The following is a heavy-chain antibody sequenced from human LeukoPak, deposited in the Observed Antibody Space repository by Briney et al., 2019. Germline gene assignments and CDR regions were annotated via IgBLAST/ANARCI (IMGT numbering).Heavy chain of an antibody. J-gene: IGHJ4*02. CDR2: TYYRSKWYH. D-gene: IGHD6-6*01. CDR1: GASVSSDRVT. Sequence: SQTLSLTCAISGASVSSDRVTWNWIRQSPSRGIEWLGRTYYRSKWYHDYADFVSGRISVNADTSKSQFSLQLNYVTPQDTAVCYCARELHGGQLSRFDYWGQGTLVTVSS. V-gene: IGHV6-1*01. CDR3: ARELHGGQLSRFDY.